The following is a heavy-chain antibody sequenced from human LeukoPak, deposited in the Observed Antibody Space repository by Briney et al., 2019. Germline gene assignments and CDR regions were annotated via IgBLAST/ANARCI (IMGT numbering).Heavy chain of an antibody. V-gene: IGHV3-48*01. D-gene: IGHD6-19*01. CDR1: GFTFSSYS. CDR2: ISSSSSTI. CDR3: ARVKVSSGWYGYYGMDV. Sequence: GGSLRPSCAASGFTFSSYSMNWVRQAPGKGLEWVSYISSSSSTIYYADSVKGRFTISRDNAKNSLYLQMNSLRAEDTAVYYCARVKVSSGWYGYYGMDVWGQGTTVTVSS. J-gene: IGHJ6*02.